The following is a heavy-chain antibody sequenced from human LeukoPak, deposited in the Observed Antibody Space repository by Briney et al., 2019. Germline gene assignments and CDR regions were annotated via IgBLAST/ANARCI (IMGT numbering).Heavy chain of an antibody. CDR2: IIPIFGTA. J-gene: IGHJ3*02. D-gene: IGHD3-22*01. CDR3: ARHPPDYYDSSGSLGAFDI. CDR1: GGTFSSYA. V-gene: IGHV1-69*13. Sequence: ASVKISCKASGGTFSSYAISWVRQAPGQGLEWMGGIIPIFGTANYAQKFQGRVTITADESTSTAYMELSSLRSEDTAVCYCARHPPDYYDSSGSLGAFDIWGQGTMVTVSS.